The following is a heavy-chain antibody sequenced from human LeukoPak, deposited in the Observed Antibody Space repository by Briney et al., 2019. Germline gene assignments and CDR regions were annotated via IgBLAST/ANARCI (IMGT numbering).Heavy chain of an antibody. D-gene: IGHD1-26*01. CDR3: AREREGSYGSFDY. J-gene: IGHJ4*02. Sequence: ASVRVSCKASGYTFTSYAMHWVRQAPGQRLEWMGWINAGNGNTKYSQKFQGRVTITRDTSASTAYMELSSLRSEDTAVYYCAREREGSYGSFDYWGQGTLVTVSS. CDR2: INAGNGNT. CDR1: GYTFTSYA. V-gene: IGHV1-3*01.